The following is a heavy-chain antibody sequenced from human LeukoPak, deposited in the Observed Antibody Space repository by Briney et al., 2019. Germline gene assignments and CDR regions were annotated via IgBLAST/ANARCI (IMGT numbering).Heavy chain of an antibody. V-gene: IGHV4-59*01. CDR2: IYNSGST. CDR1: GGSISSYY. CDR3: ARDRSSWGYYFDY. D-gene: IGHD2-2*01. Sequence: SETLSLTCTVSGGSISSYYWSWIRQPPGKGLEWIGYIYNSGSTNYNPSLKSRVTISVDTSKNQFSLKLSSVTAADTAVYYCARDRSSWGYYFDYWGQGTLVTVSS. J-gene: IGHJ4*02.